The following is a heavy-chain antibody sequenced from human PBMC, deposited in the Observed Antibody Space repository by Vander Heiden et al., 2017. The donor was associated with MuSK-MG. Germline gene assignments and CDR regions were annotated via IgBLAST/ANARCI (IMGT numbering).Heavy chain of an antibody. J-gene: IGHJ4*02. CDR1: GGSITSGGYY. CDR2: IYYSGRT. Sequence: QVQLQESGPGLVKPSQTLSLTRTVTGGSITSGGYYWSRSRQHPGKGLEWIGYIYYSGRTYYNPSLKRRVTISVDTSKNQFSLKLSYVTAADTAVYYCARWYYYDSSGNYFDYWGQGTLVTVSS. CDR3: ARWYYYDSSGNYFDY. V-gene: IGHV4-31*03. D-gene: IGHD3-22*01.